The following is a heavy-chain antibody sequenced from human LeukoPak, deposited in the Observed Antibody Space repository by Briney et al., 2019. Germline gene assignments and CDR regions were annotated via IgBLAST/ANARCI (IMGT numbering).Heavy chain of an antibody. Sequence: GGSLTLSCAASRFSVSNNYMRWVRQAPGEGLEWVSVIYSGGSTFYADSVKGRFTISRENSENTLYLQMNSLRAEDTAVYYCASDSYSPEYFQHWGQGTLVTVSS. CDR1: RFSVSNNY. V-gene: IGHV3-66*01. J-gene: IGHJ1*01. CDR2: IYSGGST. CDR3: ASDSYSPEYFQH. D-gene: IGHD2-15*01.